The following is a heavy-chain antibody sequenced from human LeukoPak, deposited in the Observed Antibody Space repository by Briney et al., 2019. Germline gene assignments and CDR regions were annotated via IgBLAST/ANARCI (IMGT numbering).Heavy chain of an antibody. V-gene: IGHV4-4*07. J-gene: IGHJ4*02. Sequence: SETLSLTCTVSSGSFSSYYWNWIRQPAGKGLEWIGRIYITGSTNYNPSLKSRVIMSVDTSKNQFSLKLSSVAAADTAVYYCARGRGYYQDYWGQGTLVTVSS. CDR2: IYITGST. CDR3: ARGRGYYQDY. CDR1: SGSFSSYY. D-gene: IGHD3-22*01.